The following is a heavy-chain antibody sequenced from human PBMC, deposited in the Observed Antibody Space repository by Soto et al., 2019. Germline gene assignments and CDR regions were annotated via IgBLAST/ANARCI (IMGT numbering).Heavy chain of an antibody. CDR1: GYTFTSYD. J-gene: IGHJ4*02. Sequence: ASVKVSCKASGYTFTSYDINWVRQATGQGLEWMGWMNPNSGNTGYAQKFQGRVTMTRNTSISTAYMELSSLRSEDTAVYYCARGHGWGSGWPRSRYPHDYWGQGTLVTVSS. D-gene: IGHD6-19*01. CDR3: ARGHGWGSGWPRSRYPHDY. V-gene: IGHV1-8*01. CDR2: MNPNSGNT.